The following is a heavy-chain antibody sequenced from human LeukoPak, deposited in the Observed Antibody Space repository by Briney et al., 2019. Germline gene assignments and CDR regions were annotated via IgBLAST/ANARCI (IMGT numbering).Heavy chain of an antibody. CDR3: ARGPPRGLVSRGIYIDV. Sequence: ASVKVSCKASGYTFTSYYMHWVRQAPGQGLEWMGIINPSGGSTSYAQKFQGRVTMTRDMSTSTVYMELSSLRSEDTAVYYCARGPPRGLVSRGIYIDVWGKGTTVTVSS. CDR2: INPSGGST. V-gene: IGHV1-46*01. J-gene: IGHJ6*03. CDR1: GYTFTSYY. D-gene: IGHD3/OR15-3a*01.